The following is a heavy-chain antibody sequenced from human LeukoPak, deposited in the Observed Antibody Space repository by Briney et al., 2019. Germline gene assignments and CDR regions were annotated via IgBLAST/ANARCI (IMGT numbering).Heavy chain of an antibody. V-gene: IGHV1-8*01. Sequence: ASVKVSCKASGYTFTSYDINWVRQATGQGLEWMGWMNPNSGNTGYAQKFQGRVTMTRNTSISTAYMELSSLRSEDTAVYYCAGIDYGDYVSGFWGQGTLVTVSS. CDR1: GYTFTSYD. CDR2: MNPNSGNT. D-gene: IGHD4-17*01. CDR3: AGIDYGDYVSGF. J-gene: IGHJ4*02.